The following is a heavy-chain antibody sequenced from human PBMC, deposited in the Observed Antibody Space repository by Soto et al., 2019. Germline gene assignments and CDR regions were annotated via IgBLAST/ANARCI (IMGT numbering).Heavy chain of an antibody. Sequence: VQLLESGGGLVQPGGSLRLSCAASGFTFSSYAMSWVRQAPGKGLEGVSVISGSGDSTYYADSVRSRFTISRDNSKNTLYLQMNSLRAEDTAVYYCAKDRDGAAAGPTKFYGLDVWGQGTTVTVSS. J-gene: IGHJ6*02. V-gene: IGHV3-23*01. CDR2: ISGSGDST. CDR3: AKDRDGAAAGPTKFYGLDV. CDR1: GFTFSSYA. D-gene: IGHD6-13*01.